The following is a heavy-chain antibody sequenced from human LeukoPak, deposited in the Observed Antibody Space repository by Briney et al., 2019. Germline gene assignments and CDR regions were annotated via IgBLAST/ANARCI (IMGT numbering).Heavy chain of an antibody. CDR1: GFTFSSYG. J-gene: IGHJ4*02. D-gene: IGHD6-6*01. CDR2: ISYDGSNK. CDR3: AKGYEYSSSALLFDY. Sequence: GGSLRLSCAASGFTFSSYGMHWVRQAPGKGLEWVAVISYDGSNKYYADSVKGRFTISRDNSKNTLYLQMNSLRAEDTAVYYCAKGYEYSSSALLFDYWGQGTLVTVSS. V-gene: IGHV3-30*18.